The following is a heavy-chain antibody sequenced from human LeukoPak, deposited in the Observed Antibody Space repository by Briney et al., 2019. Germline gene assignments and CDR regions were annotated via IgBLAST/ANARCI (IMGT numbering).Heavy chain of an antibody. D-gene: IGHD4-17*01. CDR3: ARDPVTVTTADAFDI. CDR2: IWYDGSNK. V-gene: IGHV3-33*08. Sequence: GALRLSCAASGFTFSSYGMHWVRQAPGKGLEWVAVIWYDGSNKYYADSVKGRFTISRDNSKNTLYLQMNSLRAEDTAVYYCARDPVTVTTADAFDIWGQGTMVTVSS. CDR1: GFTFSSYG. J-gene: IGHJ3*02.